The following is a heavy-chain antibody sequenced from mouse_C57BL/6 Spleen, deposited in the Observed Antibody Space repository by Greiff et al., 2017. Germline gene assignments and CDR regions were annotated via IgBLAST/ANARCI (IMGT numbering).Heavy chain of an antibody. V-gene: IGHV1-4*01. CDR2: INPSSGYT. D-gene: IGHD2-5*01. Sequence: QVHVKQSGAELARPGASVKMSCKASGYTFTNYTMHWVKQRPGQGLEWIGYINPSSGYTKYNQKFKDKATLTADKSSSTAYMQLSSLTSEDSAVYYCARGYYSNPFDYWGQGTTLTVSS. CDR1: GYTFTNYT. CDR3: ARGYYSNPFDY. J-gene: IGHJ2*01.